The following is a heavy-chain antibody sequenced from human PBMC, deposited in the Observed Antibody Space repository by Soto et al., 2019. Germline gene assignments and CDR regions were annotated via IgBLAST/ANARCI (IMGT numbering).Heavy chain of an antibody. J-gene: IGHJ4*02. CDR3: ARDTSRGEYDY. V-gene: IGHV1-18*01. CDR2: INVYNGNT. D-gene: IGHD3-10*01. CDR1: GYTLTSYG. Sequence: QVQLVQSGAEVKKSGASVKVSCKASGYTLTSYGISWVRQAPGQGLEWMGWINVYNGNTNYAQKLHGRVTMTTDTSTSTAYLDLRSLRSDDTAVYFCARDTSRGEYDYWGQGTLVTVSS.